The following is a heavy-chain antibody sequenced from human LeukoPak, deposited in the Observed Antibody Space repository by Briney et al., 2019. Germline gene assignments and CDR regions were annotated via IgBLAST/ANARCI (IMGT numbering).Heavy chain of an antibody. CDR1: GGSISSGGYS. Sequence: PSQTLSLTCGVSGGSISSGGYSWNWIRPPPGKGLEWIGYIYHSGSTYYNPSLKSRVAISVGRSKNQFSLKLSSVTAADTAVYYCARGVSSGYYSGYFFDYWGQGTLVTVSS. V-gene: IGHV4-30-2*01. CDR3: ARGVSSGYYSGYFFDY. J-gene: IGHJ4*02. CDR2: IYHSGST. D-gene: IGHD3-22*01.